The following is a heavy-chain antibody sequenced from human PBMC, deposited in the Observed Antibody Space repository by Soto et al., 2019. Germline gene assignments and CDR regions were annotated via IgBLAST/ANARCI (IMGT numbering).Heavy chain of an antibody. J-gene: IGHJ6*02. CDR1: GYTFTSYD. V-gene: IGHV1-8*01. CDR3: ARGRQARYCSGGSCYSFGYYYYGMDV. CDR2: MNPNSGNT. Sequence: QVQLVQSGAEVKKPGASVKVSCKASGYTFTSYDINWVRQATGQGLEWMGWMNPNSGNTGYAQKLQGRVTMTRNTSKSTAYMELSSLRSEDTAVYYCARGRQARYCSGGSCYSFGYYYYGMDVWGQGTTVTVSS. D-gene: IGHD2-15*01.